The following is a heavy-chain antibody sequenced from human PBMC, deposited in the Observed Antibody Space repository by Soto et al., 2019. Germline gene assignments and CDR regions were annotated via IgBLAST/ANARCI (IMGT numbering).Heavy chain of an antibody. CDR1: GGTFSSYA. Sequence: ASVKVSCKASGGTFSSYAISWVRQAPGQGLEWMGGIIPIFGTANYAQKFQGRVTITADESTSTAYMELSSLRSEDTAVYYCAGGQTAGRDGYNVFGYWGQGTLVTVSS. CDR2: IIPIFGTA. J-gene: IGHJ4*02. V-gene: IGHV1-69*13. D-gene: IGHD5-12*01. CDR3: AGGQTAGRDGYNVFGY.